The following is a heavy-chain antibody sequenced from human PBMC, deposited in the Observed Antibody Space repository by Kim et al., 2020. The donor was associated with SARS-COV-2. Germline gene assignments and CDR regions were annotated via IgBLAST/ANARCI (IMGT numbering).Heavy chain of an antibody. D-gene: IGHD2-8*01. CDR2: IYYSGST. CDR1: GGSISSSSYY. J-gene: IGHJ4*02. CDR3: ARDGYCTNGVCYHGPVDY. Sequence: SETLSLTCTVSGGSISSSSYYWGWIRQPPGKGLEWIGSIYYSGSTYYNPSLKSRVTISVDTSKNQFSLKLSSVTAADTAVYYCARDGYCTNGVCYHGPVDYWGQGTLVTVSS. V-gene: IGHV4-39*07.